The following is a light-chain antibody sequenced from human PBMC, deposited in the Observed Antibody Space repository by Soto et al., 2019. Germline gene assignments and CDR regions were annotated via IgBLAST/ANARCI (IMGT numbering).Light chain of an antibody. J-gene: IGKJ4*01. CDR2: DAS. V-gene: IGKV1-33*01. CDR1: HDIRNS. Sequence: IQMTQSPSSLSASIGDRVTITCQASHDIRNSLNWYQQTPGKPPKLLISDASNLELGVPSKFSGTGFGTDFSFIIINLQPEDIATYYCQQYDNLPLTFGGGTKVDI. CDR3: QQYDNLPLT.